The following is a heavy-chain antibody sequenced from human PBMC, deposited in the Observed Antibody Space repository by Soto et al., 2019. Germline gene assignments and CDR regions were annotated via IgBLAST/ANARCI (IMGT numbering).Heavy chain of an antibody. CDR1: GESISSSSYY. CDR3: ARQRTTVVTQAYFDH. J-gene: IGHJ4*02. V-gene: IGHV4-39*01. Sequence: PSETLSLTCIVSGESISSSSYYWGWIRQPPGKGLEWIGSIYYSGRTYYSPSFKSRVTISIDTSKNQFSLKLSSVTATDTAVYYCARQRTTVVTQAYFDHWGQGALVTVS. D-gene: IGHD2-21*02. CDR2: IYYSGRT.